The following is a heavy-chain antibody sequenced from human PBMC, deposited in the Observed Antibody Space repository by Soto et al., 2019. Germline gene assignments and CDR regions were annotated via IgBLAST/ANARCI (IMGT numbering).Heavy chain of an antibody. CDR1: GFTFISYA. J-gene: IGHJ6*02. Sequence: GGSLILSCAGSGFTFISYAMSWVRQAPGKGLEWVSAISGSGGSTYYADSVKGRFTISRDNSKNTLYLQMNSLKTEDTAVYYCTTDFVRYCSGGSCYFYYYGMDVWGQGTTVTVSS. CDR3: TTDFVRYCSGGSCYFYYYGMDV. D-gene: IGHD2-15*01. CDR2: ISGSGGST. V-gene: IGHV3-23*01.